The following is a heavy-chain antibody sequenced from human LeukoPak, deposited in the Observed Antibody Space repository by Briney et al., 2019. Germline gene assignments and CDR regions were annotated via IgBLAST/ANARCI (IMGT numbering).Heavy chain of an antibody. CDR1: GGSFSGYY. Sequence: SETLSLTCAVYGGSFSGYYWSWIRQPPGKGLEWIGEINHSGSTNYNPSLKSRVSVSFDTSQNQFSLKLSAVTAADTATYYCARKQKMGVDHWGQGTLVTVSS. CDR2: INHSGST. V-gene: IGHV4-34*01. CDR3: ARKQKMGVDH. J-gene: IGHJ4*02. D-gene: IGHD3-16*01.